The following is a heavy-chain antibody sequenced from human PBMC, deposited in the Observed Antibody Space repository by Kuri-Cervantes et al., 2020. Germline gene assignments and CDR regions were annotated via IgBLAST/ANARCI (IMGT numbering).Heavy chain of an antibody. D-gene: IGHD3-3*01. Sequence: SCTVSGCSFSSGDYYWSWLRQPPGKGLEWIGYIYYSGSTYYNPSLKSRVTILVETSKNQFSLQLSSVTAADTAVYYCARGPVFWSGYDDAFDIWGRGTMVTVSS. CDR2: IYYSGST. V-gene: IGHV4-30-4*01. CDR1: GCSFSSGDYY. J-gene: IGHJ3*02. CDR3: ARGPVFWSGYDDAFDI.